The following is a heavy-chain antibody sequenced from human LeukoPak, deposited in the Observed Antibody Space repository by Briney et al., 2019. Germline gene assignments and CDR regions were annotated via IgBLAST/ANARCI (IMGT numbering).Heavy chain of an antibody. CDR1: GFTFSSYS. J-gene: IGHJ5*02. D-gene: IGHD6-6*01. CDR2: ISSSSSTI. CDR3: ARERTYSSSSVNWFDP. V-gene: IGHV3-48*01. Sequence: PGGSLRRSCAASGFTFSSYSMNWVRQAPGKGLEWVSYISSSSSTIYYADSVKGRFTISRDNAKNSLYLQMNSLRAEDTAVYYCARERTYSSSSVNWFDPWGQGTLVTVSS.